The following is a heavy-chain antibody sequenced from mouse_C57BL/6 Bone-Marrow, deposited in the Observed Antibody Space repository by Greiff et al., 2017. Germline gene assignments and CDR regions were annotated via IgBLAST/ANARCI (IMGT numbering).Heavy chain of an antibody. J-gene: IGHJ1*03. CDR2: IDPENGDT. CDR1: GFNIKDDY. D-gene: IGHD1-1*01. V-gene: IGHV14-4*01. CDR3: TTWGTTVVDWYFDV. Sequence: EVQLVESGAELVRPGASVKLSCTASGFNIKDDYMHWVKQRPEQGLEWIGWIDPENGDTEYASKFQGKATITADTSSNTAYLQLSSLTSEDTAVYYCTTWGTTVVDWYFDVWGTGTTVTVSS.